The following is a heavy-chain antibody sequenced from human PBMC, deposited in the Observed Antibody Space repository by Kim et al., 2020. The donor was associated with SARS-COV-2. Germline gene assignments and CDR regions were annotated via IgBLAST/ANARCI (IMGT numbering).Heavy chain of an antibody. Sequence: GGSLRLSCAASGFTFSNYWMHWVRQAPGKGLVWVSRINSDGSSTSYADSVQGRLTISRDNAKNTLSLQMNSLRAEDTAVYYCARDAGGSYGDACDIWGKGTMATVS. D-gene: IGHD1-26*01. CDR2: INSDGSST. CDR3: ARDAGGSYGDACDI. J-gene: IGHJ3*02. V-gene: IGHV3-74*01. CDR1: GFTFSNYW.